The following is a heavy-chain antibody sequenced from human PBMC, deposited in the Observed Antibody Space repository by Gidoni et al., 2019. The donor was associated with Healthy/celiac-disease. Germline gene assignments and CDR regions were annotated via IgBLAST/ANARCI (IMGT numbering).Heavy chain of an antibody. V-gene: IGHV5-51*03. CDR3: ARGRYFDWFSYPDY. CDR2: IYPGDSDT. CDR1: GYSFTSYW. D-gene: IGHD3-9*01. Sequence: VQLVQSGAEATKLGDPLKISGKCPGYSFTSYWIGWVRQMPGKGLEWMGIIYPGDSDTSYSPSFQGQVTISADKSISTAYLQWSSLKASDTAMYYCARGRYFDWFSYPDYWGQGTLVTVSS. J-gene: IGHJ4*02.